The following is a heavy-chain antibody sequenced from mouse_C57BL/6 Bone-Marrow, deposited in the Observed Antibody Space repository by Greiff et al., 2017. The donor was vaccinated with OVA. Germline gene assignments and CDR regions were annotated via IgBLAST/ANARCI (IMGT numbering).Heavy chain of an antibody. CDR2: ISNGGGST. D-gene: IGHD4-1*01. J-gene: IGHJ2*01. V-gene: IGHV5-12*01. Sequence: EVNLVESGGGLVQPGGSLKLSCAASGFTFSDYYMYWVRQTPETRLEWVAYISNGGGSTYYPDTVKGRFTISRDNAKNTLYLQMSHVKSEDTAMYYCARRPNWPYYFDYWGQGTTLTVSS. CDR3: ARRPNWPYYFDY. CDR1: GFTFSDYY.